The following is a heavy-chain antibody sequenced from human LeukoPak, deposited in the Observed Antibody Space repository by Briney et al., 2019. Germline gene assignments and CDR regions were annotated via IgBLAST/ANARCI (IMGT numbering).Heavy chain of an antibody. J-gene: IGHJ3*02. D-gene: IGHD3-3*01. Sequence: GGSLRLSCAASGFTFSDFSMNWVRQAPGKGLEDIAYINTNSKTIWYADSVRGRFTISRDNSKNTLYLQMNSLRAEDTAVYYCAKVSDVLRFLEWSIRAFDIWGQGTMVTVSP. V-gene: IGHV3-48*01. CDR1: GFTFSDFS. CDR2: INTNSKTI. CDR3: AKVSDVLRFLEWSIRAFDI.